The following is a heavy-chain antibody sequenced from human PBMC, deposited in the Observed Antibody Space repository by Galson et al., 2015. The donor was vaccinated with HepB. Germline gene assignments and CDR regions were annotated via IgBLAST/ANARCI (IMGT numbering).Heavy chain of an antibody. J-gene: IGHJ6*02. D-gene: IGHD6-19*01. CDR2: ISWDGGST. CDR3: ARLARRAVAGPTYYYGMDV. Sequence: SLRLSCAASGFTFDDYTMHWVRQAPGKGLEWVSLISWDGGSTYYADSVKGRFTISRDNSKNSLYPQMNSLRTEDTALYYCARLARRAVAGPTYYYGMDVWGQGTTVTVSS. CDR1: GFTFDDYT. V-gene: IGHV3-43*01.